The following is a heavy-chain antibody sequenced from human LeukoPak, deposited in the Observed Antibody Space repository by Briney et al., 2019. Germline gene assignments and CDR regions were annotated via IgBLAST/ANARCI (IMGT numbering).Heavy chain of an antibody. CDR2: IYHSGST. Sequence: SETLSLTCTVSGYSISSGYYWGWIRQPPGKGPAWIGSIYHSGSTYYNPSLKSRVTISVDTPKNQFSLKLSSVTAADTAVYYCARDVDTAMVNFDYWGQGTLVAVSS. J-gene: IGHJ4*02. V-gene: IGHV4-38-2*02. CDR3: ARDVDTAMVNFDY. CDR1: GYSISSGYY. D-gene: IGHD5-18*01.